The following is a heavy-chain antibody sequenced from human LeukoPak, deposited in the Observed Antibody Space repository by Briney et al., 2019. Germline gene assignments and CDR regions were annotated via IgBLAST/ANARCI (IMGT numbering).Heavy chain of an antibody. Sequence: GGSLSLSCAVSGFTFSSFSMIGVRQAPGKGLEWVSSISSSSYIYYAAPVKGRFTISRDNAKNALYLQMNSLRAEDTAVYYCARSDYDFWSGYYADYYYYGMGVWGQGTTVTVSS. V-gene: IGHV3-21*01. CDR3: ARSDYDFWSGYYADYYYYGMGV. CDR2: ISSSSYI. CDR1: GFTFSSFS. D-gene: IGHD3-3*01. J-gene: IGHJ6*02.